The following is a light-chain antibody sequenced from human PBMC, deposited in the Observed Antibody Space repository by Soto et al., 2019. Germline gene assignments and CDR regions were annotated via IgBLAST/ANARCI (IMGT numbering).Light chain of an antibody. CDR2: VAS. CDR3: QQYNTWPPWP. V-gene: IGKV3-20*01. J-gene: IGKJ1*01. Sequence: EIVLTQSPGTLSLSPGERATLSCRASQNVDSNYLAWYQQKPGQAPRIIIFVASGRATGIPDRFSGSGSVTDFTLTISRLEPKVFAVYFCQQYNTWPPWPFGQGTKGDI. CDR1: QNVDSNY.